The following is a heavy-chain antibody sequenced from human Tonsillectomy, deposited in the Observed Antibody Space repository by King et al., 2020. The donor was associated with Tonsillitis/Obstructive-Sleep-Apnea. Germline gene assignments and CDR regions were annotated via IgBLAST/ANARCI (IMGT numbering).Heavy chain of an antibody. CDR1: GFTFDDYA. CDR3: AKDMIIAVSGTPGDAFDI. CDR2: ISWNSGSV. J-gene: IGHJ3*02. V-gene: IGHV3-9*01. D-gene: IGHD6-19*01. Sequence: VQLVESGGGLVQPGRSLRLSCAASGFTFDDYAMHWVRQAPGKGLEWVSAISWNSGSVGYADSVKGRFTISRDNAKNSLYLQMNSLRAEDTALYYCAKDMIIAVSGTPGDAFDIWGQGIMVTVSS.